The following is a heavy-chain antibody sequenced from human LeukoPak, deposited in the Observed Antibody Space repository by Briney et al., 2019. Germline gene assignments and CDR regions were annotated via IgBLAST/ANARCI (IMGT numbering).Heavy chain of an antibody. D-gene: IGHD5-18*01. J-gene: IGHJ4*02. V-gene: IGHV1-8*01. CDR2: MNPNSGNT. CDR1: GYTFTSYD. CDR3: ARVPTRRGYSYGTSGY. Sequence: ASVKVSCKASGYTFTSYDINWVRQATGQGLEWMGWMNPNSGNTGYAQKFQGRVTMTRNTSISTAYMELSSLRSEDTAVYYCARVPTRRGYSYGTSGYWGQGTLVTVSS.